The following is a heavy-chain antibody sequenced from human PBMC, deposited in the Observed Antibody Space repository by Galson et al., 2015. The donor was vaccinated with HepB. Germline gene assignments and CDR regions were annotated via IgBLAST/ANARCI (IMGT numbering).Heavy chain of an antibody. V-gene: IGHV3-30-3*01. Sequence: SLRLSCAASGFTFSSYAMHWVRQAPGKGLEWVAVISYDGSNKYYADSVKGRFTFSRDNAKNSLYLQMNSLRAENTAVYYCAKADPSGYVSDSSGYYHLDYWGQGTLGTVSS. CDR1: GFTFSSYA. D-gene: IGHD3-22*01. J-gene: IGHJ4*02. CDR3: AKADPSGYVSDSSGYYHLDY. CDR2: ISYDGSNK.